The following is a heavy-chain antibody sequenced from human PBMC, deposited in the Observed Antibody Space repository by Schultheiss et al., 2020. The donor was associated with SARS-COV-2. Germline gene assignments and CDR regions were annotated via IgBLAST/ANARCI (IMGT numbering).Heavy chain of an antibody. V-gene: IGHV1-58*01. J-gene: IGHJ2*01. CDR3: AATYDFWSGYVSYWYFDL. D-gene: IGHD3-3*01. CDR2: IVVGSGNT. CDR1: GFTFTSSA. Sequence: KVSCKASGFTFTSSAVQWVRQARGQRLEWIGWIVVGSGNTNYAQKFQERVTITRDMSTSTAYMELSSLRSEDTAVYYCAATYDFWSGYVSYWYFDLWGRGTLVTVSS.